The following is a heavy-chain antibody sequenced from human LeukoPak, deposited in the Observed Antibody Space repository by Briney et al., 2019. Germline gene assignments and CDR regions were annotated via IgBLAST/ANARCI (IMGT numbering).Heavy chain of an antibody. J-gene: IGHJ3*02. V-gene: IGHV1-69*13. D-gene: IGHD2-2*01. CDR1: GYTFSSYA. CDR3: ARMPAAVKAFDI. Sequence: ASVKVSCKASGYTFSSYAISWVRQAPGQGLEWMGGIIPIFGTANYAQKFQGRVTITADESTSTAYMELSSLRSEDTAVYYCARMPAAVKAFDIWGQGTMVTVSS. CDR2: IIPIFGTA.